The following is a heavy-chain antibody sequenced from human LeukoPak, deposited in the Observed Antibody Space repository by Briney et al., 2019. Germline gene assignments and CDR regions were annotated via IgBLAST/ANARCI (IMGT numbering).Heavy chain of an antibody. J-gene: IGHJ4*02. V-gene: IGHV3-7*03. CDR1: GFTFSSYA. CDR3: ARCQPGAFDY. CDR2: IKQDGSEK. Sequence: GGSLRLSCAAPGFTFSSYAMSWVRQAPGKGLEWVANIKQDGSEKNYVDPVKGRFTISRDNAKNSLYLQMDSLRAEDTAVYYCARCQPGAFDYWGQGTLVTVSS. D-gene: IGHD1-26*01.